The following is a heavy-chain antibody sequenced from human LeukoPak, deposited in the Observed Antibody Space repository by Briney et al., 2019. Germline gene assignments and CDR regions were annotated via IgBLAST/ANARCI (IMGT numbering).Heavy chain of an antibody. CDR2: ISPGAGST. Sequence: GGSLRLSCAVSGFTFTSNVMSWVRQAPGKGLEWVSTISPGAGSTNYADAVKGRLTISGDNSKNTLFLQMSSLRAEDTAVYYCARGRYGDVLFDYWGQGTLVTVSS. CDR3: ARGRYGDVLFDY. V-gene: IGHV3-23*01. D-gene: IGHD4-17*01. J-gene: IGHJ4*02. CDR1: GFTFTSNV.